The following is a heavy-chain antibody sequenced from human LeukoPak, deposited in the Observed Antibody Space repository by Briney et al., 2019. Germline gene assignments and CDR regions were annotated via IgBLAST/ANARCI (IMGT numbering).Heavy chain of an antibody. J-gene: IGHJ4*02. CDR3: ARISYDSSGYYDY. CDR2: IISDGSTT. D-gene: IGHD3-22*01. V-gene: IGHV3-74*01. CDR1: GFTFSSYW. Sequence: GGSLRLSCAASGFTFSSYWIHRVRQAPGKGLVWVSRIISDGSTTSYADSVKGRFTISRDTAKNTLYLQMNSLRADDTAVYYCARISYDSSGYYDYWGQGALVTVSS.